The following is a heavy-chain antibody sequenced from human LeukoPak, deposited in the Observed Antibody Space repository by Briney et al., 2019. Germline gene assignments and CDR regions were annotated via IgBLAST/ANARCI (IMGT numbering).Heavy chain of an antibody. CDR2: ITTSSNYI. Sequence: PGGSLRLSCAASGFTFSSYSMTWVRQAPGKGLEWVSSITTSSNYIDYAESVKRRFTIPRDNAKNSLYLQMNSLRAEDTAAYYCARDLNFWSSYSTRGFDYWGQGTLVTVSS. D-gene: IGHD3-3*01. CDR1: GFTFSSYS. CDR3: ARDLNFWSSYSTRGFDY. V-gene: IGHV3-21*01. J-gene: IGHJ4*01.